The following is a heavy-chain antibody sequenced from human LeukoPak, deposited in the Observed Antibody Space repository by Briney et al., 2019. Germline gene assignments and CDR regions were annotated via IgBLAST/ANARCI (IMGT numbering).Heavy chain of an antibody. CDR1: GGSISSYY. D-gene: IGHD5-18*01. CDR2: IYYSGST. Sequence: SETLSLTCTVSGGSISSYYWSWIRQPPGKGLEWIGYIYYSGSTYYNPSLKSRVTISVDKSKNQFSLKLSSVTAADTAVYYCARGTAMVTAWFDPWGQGTLVTVSS. J-gene: IGHJ5*02. CDR3: ARGTAMVTAWFDP. V-gene: IGHV4-59*12.